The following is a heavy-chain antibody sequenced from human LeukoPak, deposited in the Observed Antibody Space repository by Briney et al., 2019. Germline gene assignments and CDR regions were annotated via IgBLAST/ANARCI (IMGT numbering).Heavy chain of an antibody. V-gene: IGHV4-61*02. CDR3: ARDLAYRSSLRGTFDI. D-gene: IGHD6-19*01. CDR1: GGSISSGNYY. J-gene: IGHJ3*02. CDR2: IDTSGSS. Sequence: SQTLSLTCTVSGGSISSGNYYWSWIRQPAGKGLEWIGRIDTSGSSNYNPSLRSRVTMSVDTSKKQFSLKLSSVTAADTAVYYCARDLAYRSSLRGTFDIWGQGTKVTVSS.